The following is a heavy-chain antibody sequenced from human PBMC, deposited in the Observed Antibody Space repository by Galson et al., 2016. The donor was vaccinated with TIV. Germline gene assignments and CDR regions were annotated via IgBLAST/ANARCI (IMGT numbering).Heavy chain of an antibody. V-gene: IGHV3-30*03. CDR2: ISYDGSDK. Sequence: LRLSCAASGFTFNSYGFHWVRQAPGKGLEWVAFISYDGSDKSYADSLKGRFTISRDKSKNTLHLQMDSLRAEDTALYYCARVDKSYHMDVWGKGTTVTVSS. CDR1: GFTFNSYG. D-gene: IGHD3-16*02. CDR3: ARVDKSYHMDV. J-gene: IGHJ6*03.